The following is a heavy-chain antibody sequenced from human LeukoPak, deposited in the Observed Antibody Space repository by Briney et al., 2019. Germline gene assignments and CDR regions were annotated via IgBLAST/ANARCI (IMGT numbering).Heavy chain of an antibody. D-gene: IGHD2-21*02. CDR3: AKEWEAYCGGDCYPPLDY. V-gene: IGHV3-33*06. J-gene: IGHJ4*02. CDR1: GFIFSSYG. Sequence: GRSLRLSCAASGFIFSSYGMHWVRQAPGKGLEWVAIIWYDGSNKYYADSVKGRFTISRDNSKNTLYLQMNSLRAEDTAVYYCAKEWEAYCGGDCYPPLDYWGQGTLVTVSS. CDR2: IWYDGSNK.